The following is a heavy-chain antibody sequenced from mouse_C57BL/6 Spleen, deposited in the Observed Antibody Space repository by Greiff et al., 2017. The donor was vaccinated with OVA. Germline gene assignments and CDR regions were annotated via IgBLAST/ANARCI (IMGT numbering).Heavy chain of an antibody. J-gene: IGHJ2*01. Sequence: VQLQQSGPELVKPGASVKMSCKASGYTFTDYNMHWVKQSHGKSLEWIGYINPNNGGTSYNQKFKGKATLTVNKSSSTAYMELRSLTSEDSAVYYCARDGYYVRYFDYWGQGTTLTVSS. D-gene: IGHD2-3*01. V-gene: IGHV1-22*01. CDR3: ARDGYYVRYFDY. CDR2: INPNNGGT. CDR1: GYTFTDYN.